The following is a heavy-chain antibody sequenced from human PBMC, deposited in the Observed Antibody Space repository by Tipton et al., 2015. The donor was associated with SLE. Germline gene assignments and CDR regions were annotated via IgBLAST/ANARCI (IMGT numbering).Heavy chain of an antibody. D-gene: IGHD6-13*01. CDR2: IYYSGTT. CDR3: ARREGLAAAVDY. Sequence: TLSLTCTVSGGSITNTIYYWGWIRQPPGKGLEWIGSIYYSGTTYYNPSLKSRVTISVDTSENQFSLKLNSVTAADTAVYYCARREGLAAAVDYWGQGTLVTVSS. V-gene: IGHV4-39*01. CDR1: GGSITNTIYY. J-gene: IGHJ4*02.